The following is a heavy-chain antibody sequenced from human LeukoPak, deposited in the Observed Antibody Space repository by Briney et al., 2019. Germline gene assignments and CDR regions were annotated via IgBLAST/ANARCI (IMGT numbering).Heavy chain of an antibody. CDR1: GGSISSSSYY. V-gene: IGHV4-39*07. CDR2: IYHSGST. D-gene: IGHD6-13*01. J-gene: IGHJ5*02. Sequence: SETLSLTCIVSGGSISSSSYYWGWIRQPPGKGLEWIGSIYHSGSTYYNPSLKSRVTISVDTSKNQFSLNLSSVTAADTAVYYCARRADVAAAGTFDPWGQGTLVTVSS. CDR3: ARRADVAAAGTFDP.